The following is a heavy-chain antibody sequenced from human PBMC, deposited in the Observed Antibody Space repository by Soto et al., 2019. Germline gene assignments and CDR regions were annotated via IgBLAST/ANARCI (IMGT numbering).Heavy chain of an antibody. D-gene: IGHD3-16*01. J-gene: IGHJ6*04. CDR1: GGTFSRFE. V-gene: IGHV1-69*18. CDR3: ARDSIGGDYYGWDV. CDR2: IIPIFGTT. Sequence: QVHLVQSGAEVKKPGSSVKVSCKASGGTFSRFEISWVRQAPGQGLEWMGKIIPIFGTTNYAQKFQGRVSLIANESRGTVYLELSSLRPEATAVYFCARDSIGGDYYGWDVWGKGTTVTVSS.